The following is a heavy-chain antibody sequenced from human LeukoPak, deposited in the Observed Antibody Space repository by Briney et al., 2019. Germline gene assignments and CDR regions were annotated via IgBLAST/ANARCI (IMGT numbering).Heavy chain of an antibody. D-gene: IGHD5-12*01. Sequence: SETLSLTCTVSGGSMSSGNYYWSWIRQSAGKGLEWLGRIYTRGTTNYKPSLKSRVTMLVDTSKNQFSLKLNAVTAADTAVYYCARGIDAINFDSWGQGTLVTVSS. V-gene: IGHV4-61*02. CDR2: IYTRGTT. J-gene: IGHJ4*02. CDR1: GGSMSSGNYY. CDR3: ARGIDAINFDS.